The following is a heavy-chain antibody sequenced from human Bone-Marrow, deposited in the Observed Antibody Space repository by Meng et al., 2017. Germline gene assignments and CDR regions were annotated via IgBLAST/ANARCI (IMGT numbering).Heavy chain of an antibody. V-gene: IGHV3-30*04. CDR3: ARDLSQKIAVAGIGAFDI. CDR1: GFTFSSYA. Sequence: GESLKISCAASGFTFSSYAMHWVRQAPGKGLEWVAVISYDGSNKYYADSVKGRFTISRDNSKNTLYLQMNSLRAEDTAVYYCARDLSQKIAVAGIGAFDIWGQGTMVTVSS. CDR2: ISYDGSNK. J-gene: IGHJ3*02. D-gene: IGHD6-19*01.